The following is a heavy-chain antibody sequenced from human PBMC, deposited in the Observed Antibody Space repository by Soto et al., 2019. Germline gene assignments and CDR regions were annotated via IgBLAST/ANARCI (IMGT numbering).Heavy chain of an antibody. J-gene: IGHJ6*02. CDR2: IYQSGST. Sequence: QVQLQESGPGLVKPSGTLSVTGAVAGGSISDSLWWNWVRQPPGKGMEWIGEIYQSGSTHYSPSHKSRVTISIDKSNNLLSLRLTSETAADTAVYYCARPGHDDTGHYFGGLDIWGPGTTVTVSS. CDR1: GGSISDSLW. D-gene: IGHD3-22*01. CDR3: ARPGHDDTGHYFGGLDI. V-gene: IGHV4-4*02.